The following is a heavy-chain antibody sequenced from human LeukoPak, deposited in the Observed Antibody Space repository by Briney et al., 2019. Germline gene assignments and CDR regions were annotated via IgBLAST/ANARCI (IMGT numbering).Heavy chain of an antibody. Sequence: GGSLRLSCAASGFTFSDSWMSWVRQAPGKGLEWVANMNQDGSEKDYEDSVKGRFTISRDNARNPLYLQMGSLRAEDTAVYYCATYTHWVAGDVWGQGTTVTVSS. D-gene: IGHD3-16*01. J-gene: IGHJ6*02. CDR3: ATYTHWVAGDV. V-gene: IGHV3-7*01. CDR2: MNQDGSEK. CDR1: GFTFSDSW.